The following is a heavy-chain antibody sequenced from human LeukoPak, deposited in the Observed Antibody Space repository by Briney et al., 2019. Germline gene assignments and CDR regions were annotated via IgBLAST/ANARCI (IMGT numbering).Heavy chain of an antibody. V-gene: IGHV3-21*04. CDR1: GFTFSSYS. Sequence: GGSLRLSCAASGFTFSSYSMNWVRQAPGKGLEWVSSITSRSTYINYADSAKGRFTISRDNAKNSLYLQMNSLRAEDTAVYYCARARITMVRGGQRYFDLWGRGTLVTVSS. CDR2: ITSRSTYI. CDR3: ARARITMVRGGQRYFDL. J-gene: IGHJ2*01. D-gene: IGHD3-10*01.